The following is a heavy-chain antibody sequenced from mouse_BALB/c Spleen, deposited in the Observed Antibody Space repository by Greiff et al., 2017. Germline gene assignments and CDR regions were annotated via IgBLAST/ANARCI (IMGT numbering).Heavy chain of an antibody. Sequence: QVQLQQSGAELAKPGASVKMSCKASGYTFTSYWMHWVKQRPGQGLEWIGYINPSTGYTEYNQKFKDKATLTADKSSSTAYMQLSSLTSEDSAVYYCARSTMITAPYYAMDYWGQGTSVTVSS. D-gene: IGHD2-4*01. CDR1: GYTFTSYW. CDR3: ARSTMITAPYYAMDY. CDR2: INPSTGYT. J-gene: IGHJ4*01. V-gene: IGHV1-7*01.